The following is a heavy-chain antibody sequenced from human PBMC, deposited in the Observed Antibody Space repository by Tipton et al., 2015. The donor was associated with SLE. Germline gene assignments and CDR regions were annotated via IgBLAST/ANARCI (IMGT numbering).Heavy chain of an antibody. V-gene: IGHV4-4*02. Sequence: TLSLTCAVSGGSISSSNWWSWVRQPPGKGLEWIGEIYYTGSANYNPSLKSRVTMSVDTSKNQFSLKLSSVTAADTAVYYCARGGVATIRADYWGQGTLVTVSS. CDR2: IYYTGSA. D-gene: IGHD5-12*01. CDR1: GGSISSSNW. J-gene: IGHJ4*02. CDR3: ARGGVATIRADY.